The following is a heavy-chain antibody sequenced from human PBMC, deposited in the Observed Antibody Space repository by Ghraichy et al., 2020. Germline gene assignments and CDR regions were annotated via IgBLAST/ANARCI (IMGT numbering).Heavy chain of an antibody. D-gene: IGHD2-8*01. CDR2: INHSGST. Sequence: SETLSLTCAVYGGSFSGYYWSWIRQPPGKGLEWIGEINHSGSTNYNPSLKSRVTISVDTSKNQFSLKLSSVTAADTAVYYCARGRALDVLMVYVAPNYGMDVWGQGTTVTVSS. CDR3: ARGRALDVLMVYVAPNYGMDV. J-gene: IGHJ6*02. V-gene: IGHV4-34*01. CDR1: GGSFSGYY.